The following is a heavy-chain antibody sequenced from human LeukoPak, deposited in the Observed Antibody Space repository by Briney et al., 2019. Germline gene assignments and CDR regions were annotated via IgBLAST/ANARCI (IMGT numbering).Heavy chain of an antibody. D-gene: IGHD3-10*01. CDR1: GGSISSYY. J-gene: IGHJ6*03. CDR3: ARGITMVRGVIITYYYYYMDV. Sequence: SETLSLTCTVSGGSISSYYWSWIRQPPGKGLEWIGYIYYSGSTNYNPSLKSRVTISVDTSKNQFSLKLSSVTAADTAVYYCARGITMVRGVIITYYYYYMDVWGKGTTVTISS. V-gene: IGHV4-59*01. CDR2: IYYSGST.